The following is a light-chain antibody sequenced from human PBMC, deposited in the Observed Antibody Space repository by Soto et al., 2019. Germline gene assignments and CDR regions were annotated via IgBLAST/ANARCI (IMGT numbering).Light chain of an antibody. J-gene: IGKJ5*01. CDR3: QHANSFPLT. CDR2: GAS. V-gene: IGKV1-12*01. Sequence: DIQMTQSPSFVSASVGDRVTITCRASQGISIWLAWYQQRPGKAPELLIYGASSLHSGVPSRFSGSGSGTDFTITNSSLQPEDLATSYCQHANSFPLTFGQGTRLEIK. CDR1: QGISIW.